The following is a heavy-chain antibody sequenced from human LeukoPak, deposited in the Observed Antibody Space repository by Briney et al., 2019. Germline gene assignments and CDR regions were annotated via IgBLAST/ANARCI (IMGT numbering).Heavy chain of an antibody. Sequence: AGGSLRLSCAASGFTFSSYGMHWVRQAPGKGLEWVAVIWYDGSNKYYADSVKGRFTISRDNSKNTLYLQMNSLRAEDTAAYYCAAGYCSSTSCSYFDYWGQGTLVTVSS. D-gene: IGHD2-2*01. V-gene: IGHV3-33*01. CDR1: GFTFSSYG. J-gene: IGHJ4*02. CDR2: IWYDGSNK. CDR3: AAGYCSSTSCSYFDY.